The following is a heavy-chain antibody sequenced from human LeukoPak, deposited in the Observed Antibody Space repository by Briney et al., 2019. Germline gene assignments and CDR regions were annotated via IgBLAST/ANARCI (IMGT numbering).Heavy chain of an antibody. J-gene: IGHJ4*02. CDR3: ARIPIVLITSGGY. CDR1: GFTFSSYA. CDR2: VRGSGGTT. V-gene: IGHV3-23*01. D-gene: IGHD3-22*01. Sequence: GGSLRLSCAASGFTFSSYAMYWVRQAPGKGLEWVSVVRGSGGTTYYADSVKGRFTISRDNSKNTLYLQMNSLRAEDTAIYYCARIPIVLITSGGYWGQGTLVTVSS.